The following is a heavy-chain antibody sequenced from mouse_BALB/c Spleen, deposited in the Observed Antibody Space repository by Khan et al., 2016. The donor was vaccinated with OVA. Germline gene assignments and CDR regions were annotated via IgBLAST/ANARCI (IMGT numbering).Heavy chain of an antibody. CDR1: GYTFTTYW. J-gene: IGHJ2*01. CDR2: INPTSGYT. V-gene: IGHV1-7*01. CDR3: ARDRIDY. Sequence: QIQLVQSGTEVAKPGASVKMSCKASGYTFTTYWMHWVKQRPGQGLEWIGYINPTSGYTDYNEKFKDKATLSADKSSSTAYMQLSSLTSEDSAVYYCARDRIDYWGQGTTLTVSS.